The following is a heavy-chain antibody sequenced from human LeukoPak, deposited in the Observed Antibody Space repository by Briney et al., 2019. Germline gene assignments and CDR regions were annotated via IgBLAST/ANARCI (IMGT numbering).Heavy chain of an antibody. V-gene: IGHV3-23*01. CDR2: ISGSGDNT. D-gene: IGHD6-19*01. J-gene: IGHJ4*02. CDR1: GFTFSSYA. Sequence: GGSLRLSCAASGFTFSSYAMSWVRQAPGKGLEWVSGISGSGDNTYYADSVKGRFTISRDNSKNTLYLQMNSLRAEDTAVYYCAKSRDIPVAGVSDYWGQGTLVTVSS. CDR3: AKSRDIPVAGVSDY.